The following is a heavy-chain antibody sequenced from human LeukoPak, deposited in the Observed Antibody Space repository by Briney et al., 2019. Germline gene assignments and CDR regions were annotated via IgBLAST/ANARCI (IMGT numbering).Heavy chain of an antibody. CDR3: ARDPTNPRSDYHYYYLGMDV. CDR2: INPNSGGT. V-gene: IGHV1-2*02. D-gene: IGHD4-17*01. Sequence: GASVKVSCKASGYTFTGYYMHWVRQAPGQGLEWMGWINPNSGGTNYAQKFQGRVTMTRDTSISTVYMELSRLMSDDTAVYYCARDPTNPRSDYHYYYLGMDVWGQGTTVTVSS. CDR1: GYTFTGYY. J-gene: IGHJ6*02.